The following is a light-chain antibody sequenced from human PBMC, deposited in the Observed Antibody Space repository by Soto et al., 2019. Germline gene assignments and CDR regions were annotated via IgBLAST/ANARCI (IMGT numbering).Light chain of an antibody. CDR3: LQDYNYPRT. V-gene: IGKV1-6*02. CDR1: QGIRSE. Sequence: AIHMTQSPSSLSASVGDRVTITCRASQGIRSELAWYQQKPGKAPNLLIYGASTLQSGVPSRFSGSGSGTDFTLTISSLQPEDFATYYCLQDYNYPRTFGQGTKVEIK. J-gene: IGKJ1*01. CDR2: GAS.